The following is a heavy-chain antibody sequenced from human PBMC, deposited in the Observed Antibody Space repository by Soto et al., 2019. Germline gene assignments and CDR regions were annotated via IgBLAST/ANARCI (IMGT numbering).Heavy chain of an antibody. J-gene: IGHJ4*01. D-gene: IGHD6-13*01. CDR3: ARHGGPPPEQHLDH. CDR1: GGSRVASGDD. CDR2: IYYSGST. V-gene: IGHV4-39*01. Sequence: SETLSLTRRVAGGSRVASGDDGGLVIQPPGKALEWLGSIYYSGSTYANPDPRIRVTMSIDTSKTQSSLKVSSVTAPDTAVYYCARHGGPPPEQHLDHWGHATRVTVSS.